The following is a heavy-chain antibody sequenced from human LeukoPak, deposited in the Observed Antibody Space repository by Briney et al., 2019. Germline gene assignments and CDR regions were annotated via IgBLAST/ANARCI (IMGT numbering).Heavy chain of an antibody. Sequence: SETLSLTCTVSGGSISGSSYYWGWIRQPPGKGLEWIGSIYYSGSTYYNPSLKSRVTISVDTSKNQFSLKLNSVTATDTAVYYCARHSRIVQVGYWGQGTLVTVSS. CDR3: ARHSRIVQVGY. CDR2: IYYSGST. V-gene: IGHV4-39*01. J-gene: IGHJ4*02. D-gene: IGHD3-16*02. CDR1: GGSISGSSYY.